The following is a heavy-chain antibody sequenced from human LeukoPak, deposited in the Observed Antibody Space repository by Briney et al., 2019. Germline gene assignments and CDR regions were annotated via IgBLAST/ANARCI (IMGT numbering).Heavy chain of an antibody. CDR2: ISGGTT. D-gene: IGHD3-10*01. CDR1: GFTISSYG. Sequence: GGSLRLSCAASGFTISSYGMSWVRQAPGKGLEWVSSISGGTTYYADSVKGQFTISRDNSKNIVSLQMNSLRAEDTAVYYCAKSVYGSGNYWGQGSLVTVSS. CDR3: AKSVYGSGNY. V-gene: IGHV3-23*01. J-gene: IGHJ4*02.